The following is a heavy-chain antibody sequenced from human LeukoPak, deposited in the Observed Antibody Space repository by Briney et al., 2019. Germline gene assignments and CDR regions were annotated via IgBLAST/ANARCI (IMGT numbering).Heavy chain of an antibody. CDR1: GFTFHTYW. CDR3: AKVRTKDYYGSGSFGSNWFDP. D-gene: IGHD3-10*01. V-gene: IGHV3-7*01. J-gene: IGHJ5*02. CDR2: INQAGSEE. Sequence: QPGGSLRLSCAASGFTFHTYWMSWVRQAPGKGLEWVANINQAGSEEYYVDSVKGRFSIYRDNSKDTLYLQMNSLRAEDTAVYYCAKVRTKDYYGSGSFGSNWFDPWGQGTLVTVSS.